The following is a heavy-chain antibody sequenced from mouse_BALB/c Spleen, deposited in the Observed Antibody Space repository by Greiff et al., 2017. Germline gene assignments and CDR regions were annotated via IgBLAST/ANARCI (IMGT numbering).Heavy chain of an antibody. J-gene: IGHJ4*01. V-gene: IGHV5-6*02. CDR1: GFTFSSYG. CDR2: ISSGGSYT. CDR3: ARRGSTATAMDY. D-gene: IGHD1-2*01. Sequence: EVMLVESGGDLVKPGGSLKLSCAASGFTFSSYGMSWVRQTPDKRLEWVATISSGGSYTYYPDSVKGRFTISRDKAKNTLYLQMSSLKSEDTAMYYCARRGSTATAMDYWGQGTSVTVSS.